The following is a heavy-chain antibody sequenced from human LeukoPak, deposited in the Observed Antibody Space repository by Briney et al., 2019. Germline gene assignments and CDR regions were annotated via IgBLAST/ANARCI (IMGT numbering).Heavy chain of an antibody. CDR1: GYTFTSYD. V-gene: IGHV1-8*01. D-gene: IGHD3-10*01. J-gene: IGHJ4*02. CDR3: ARKYLYGSGKPHFDY. Sequence: ASVKVSCKASGYTFTSYDINWVRQASGQGLEWMGWMNPNSGNTGYAQKFQGRVTMTRNTSISTAYMELSSLRSDDSAVYFCARKYLYGSGKPHFDYWGQGTLVTVS. CDR2: MNPNSGNT.